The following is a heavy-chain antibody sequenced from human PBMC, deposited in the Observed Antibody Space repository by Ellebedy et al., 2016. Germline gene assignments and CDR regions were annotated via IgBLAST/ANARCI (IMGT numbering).Heavy chain of an antibody. CDR3: ARALSVFGPGYGMDV. CDR1: GFTFSSYW. CDR2: IKQDESEK. V-gene: IGHV3-7*01. J-gene: IGHJ6*02. Sequence: GGSLRLSXAASGFTFSSYWMSGVRQAPGKGLEWGANIKQDESEKYYVDSVKGRFTISRDNAKNSLFLQMNSLRAEDTAVYYCARALSVFGPGYGMDVWGQGTTVTVSS. D-gene: IGHD3-3*01.